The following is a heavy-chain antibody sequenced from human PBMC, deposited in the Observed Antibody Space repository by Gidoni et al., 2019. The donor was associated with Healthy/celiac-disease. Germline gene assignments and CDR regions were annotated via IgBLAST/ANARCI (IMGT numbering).Heavy chain of an antibody. V-gene: IGHV3-30*18. J-gene: IGHJ4*02. Sequence: QVQLVEAGGGVVQPGGSLRLSCAASGFTFSSYGMHWVRQAPGKGLEWVAVISYDGSNKYYADSVKGRFTISRDNSKNTLYLQMNSLRAEDTAVYYCAKADDSSGYDYWGQGTLVTVSS. CDR2: ISYDGSNK. CDR3: AKADDSSGYDY. CDR1: GFTFSSYG. D-gene: IGHD3-22*01.